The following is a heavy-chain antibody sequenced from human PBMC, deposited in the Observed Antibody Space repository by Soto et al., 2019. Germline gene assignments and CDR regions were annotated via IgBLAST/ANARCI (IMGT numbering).Heavy chain of an antibody. Sequence: RGSLRLSCAASGFTFSSYGMHWVRQAPGKGLEWVAVIWYDGSNKYYADSVKGRFTISRDNSKNTLYLQMNSLRAEDRAVYKWVQGTAYRNTWPFPFDNWGQGTLVTVSS. V-gene: IGHV3-33*01. J-gene: IGHJ4*02. D-gene: IGHD4-4*01. CDR2: IWYDGSNK. CDR1: GFTFSSYG. CDR3: VQGTAYRNTWPFPFDN.